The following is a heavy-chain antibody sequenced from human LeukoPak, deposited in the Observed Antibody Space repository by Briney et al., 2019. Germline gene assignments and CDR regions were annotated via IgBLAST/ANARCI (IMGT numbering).Heavy chain of an antibody. CDR3: ARIGYSSSSFDY. Sequence: GGSLRLSCAASGFTFSSYWMSWVRQAPGKGLEWVANINQDGSDKYSVDSVKGRFTISRDNAKNSVYLQMNSLRAEDTALYYCARIGYSSSSFDYWGQGTLVTVSS. D-gene: IGHD6-6*01. J-gene: IGHJ4*02. CDR2: INQDGSDK. V-gene: IGHV3-7*01. CDR1: GFTFSSYW.